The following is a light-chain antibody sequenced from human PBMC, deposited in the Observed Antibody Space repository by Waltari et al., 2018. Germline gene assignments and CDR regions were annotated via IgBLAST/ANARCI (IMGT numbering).Light chain of an antibody. CDR3: QQYGSSPTT. Sequence: EIVLTQSPGTLSLSPGERATLSCRASQIVSNNYLTWYQQKPGQAPRRLIFGASRRASGIPDRFSGSGSGTDFTLTISRLEPEDFAVYYCQQYGSSPTTFGGGTKVEIK. J-gene: IGKJ4*01. V-gene: IGKV3-20*01. CDR1: QIVSNNY. CDR2: GAS.